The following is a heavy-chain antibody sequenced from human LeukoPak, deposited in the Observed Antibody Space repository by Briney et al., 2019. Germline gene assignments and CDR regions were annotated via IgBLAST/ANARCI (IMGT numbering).Heavy chain of an antibody. Sequence: PGGSLRLSCAASGFTFSNYAMSWVRQAPGKGLEWVSSISSSSSYIYYADSVKGRFTISRDNAKNSLYLQMNSLRAEDTAVYYCAREPRGPKIDRQFDYWGQGTLVTVSS. CDR1: GFTFSNYA. CDR3: AREPRGPKIDRQFDY. V-gene: IGHV3-21*01. CDR2: ISSSSSYI. J-gene: IGHJ4*02. D-gene: IGHD1-14*01.